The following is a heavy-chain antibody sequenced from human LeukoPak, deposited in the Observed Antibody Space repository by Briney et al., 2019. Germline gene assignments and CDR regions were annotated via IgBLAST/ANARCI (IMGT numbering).Heavy chain of an antibody. CDR3: ARGDSSWYGLPYYFDY. CDR2: INWNGGST. Sequence: GGSLRLSCAASGFTFDDYGMSWVRQAPGKGLEWVSGINWNGGSTGYADSVKGRFTISRDNAKNSLYLQTNSLRAEDTALYYCARGDSSWYGLPYYFDYWGQGTLVTVSS. J-gene: IGHJ4*02. CDR1: GFTFDDYG. V-gene: IGHV3-20*04. D-gene: IGHD6-13*01.